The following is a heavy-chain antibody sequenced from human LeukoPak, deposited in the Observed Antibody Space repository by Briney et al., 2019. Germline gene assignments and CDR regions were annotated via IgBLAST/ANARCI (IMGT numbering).Heavy chain of an antibody. D-gene: IGHD3-22*01. CDR2: IYYSGST. CDR1: GGSISGYY. J-gene: IGHJ3*01. Sequence: SETLSLTCTVSGGSISGYYWSWIRQPPGKGLEWIGYIYYSGSTNYNPSLKSRVAISVDTSKNQFSLKLSSVTAADTAVYYCARARGYYDSSDLWGQGTMVTVSS. CDR3: ARARGYYDSSDL. V-gene: IGHV4-59*01.